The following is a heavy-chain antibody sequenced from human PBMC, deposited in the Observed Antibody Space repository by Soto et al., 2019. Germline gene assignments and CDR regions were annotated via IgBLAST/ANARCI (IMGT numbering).Heavy chain of an antibody. D-gene: IGHD1-1*01. V-gene: IGHV3-15*01. J-gene: IGHJ6*02. CDR3: TALFLLPTGDMDV. CDR1: GFTFSNAW. Sequence: PGGSLRLSCAASGFTFSNAWMSWVRQAPGKGLEWVGRIKSKTDGGTTDYAAPVKGRFTISRDDSKNTLYLQMNSLKTEDTAVYYCTALFLLPTGDMDVWGQGTTVTVSS. CDR2: IKSKTDGGTT.